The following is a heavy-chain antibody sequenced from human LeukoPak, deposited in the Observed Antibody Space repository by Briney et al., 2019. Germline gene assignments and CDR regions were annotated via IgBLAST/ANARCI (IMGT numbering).Heavy chain of an antibody. J-gene: IGHJ4*02. CDR3: AKDRGSSWYGTSDY. CDR1: GFIFSSYA. D-gene: IGHD6-13*01. V-gene: IGHV3-23*01. CDR2: ISESGGST. Sequence: GGSLRLSCAASGFIFSSYAMSWVRQTPGKGLEWVSRISESGGSTYYADSVKGRFTISRDNSKNTLYLQMNSLRAGDTAVYYCAKDRGSSWYGTSDYWGQGTLVTASS.